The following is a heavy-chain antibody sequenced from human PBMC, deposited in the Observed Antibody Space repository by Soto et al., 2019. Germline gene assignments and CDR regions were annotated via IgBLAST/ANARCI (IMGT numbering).Heavy chain of an antibody. D-gene: IGHD2-21*02. Sequence: QVQLVESGGGVVQPGRSLRLSCAASGFTFSSYGMHWVRQAPGKGLEWVAVIWYDGSNKYYPDSVKGRFTISRDNSKNTLYLQMNSLRAEDTAVYYCARGGLTDYFDYWGQGTLVTVSS. CDR1: GFTFSSYG. J-gene: IGHJ4*02. CDR3: ARGGLTDYFDY. V-gene: IGHV3-33*01. CDR2: IWYDGSNK.